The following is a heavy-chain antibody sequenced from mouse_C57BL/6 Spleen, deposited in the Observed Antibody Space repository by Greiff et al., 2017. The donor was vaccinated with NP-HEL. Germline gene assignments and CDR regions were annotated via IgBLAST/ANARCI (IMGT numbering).Heavy chain of an antibody. Sequence: DVKLQESGPGLVKPSQSLSLTCSVTGYSITSGYYWNWIRQFPGNKLEWMGYISYDGSNNYNPSLKNRISITRDTSKNQFFLKLNSVTTEDTATYYCARDYSSGYWFAYWGQGTLVTVSA. D-gene: IGHD3-2*02. J-gene: IGHJ3*01. V-gene: IGHV3-6*01. CDR2: ISYDGSN. CDR3: ARDYSSGYWFAY. CDR1: GYSITSGYY.